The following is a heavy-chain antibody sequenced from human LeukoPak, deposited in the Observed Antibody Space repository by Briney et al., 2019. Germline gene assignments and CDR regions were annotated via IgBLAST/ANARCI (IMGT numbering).Heavy chain of an antibody. V-gene: IGHV1-18*01. CDR2: VSAYNGNT. CDR3: ARDGPGVETGGPQQTWFDP. CDR1: GYTFTSYG. D-gene: IGHD6-13*01. J-gene: IGHJ5*02. Sequence: ASVKVSCKASGYTFTSYGFSWVRQAPGRGLEWMGWVSAYNGNTNYAQKFQGRVTLTTDTSTSTAYMELRSLTSDDTAVYYCARDGPGVETGGPQQTWFDPWGQGTLVTVSS.